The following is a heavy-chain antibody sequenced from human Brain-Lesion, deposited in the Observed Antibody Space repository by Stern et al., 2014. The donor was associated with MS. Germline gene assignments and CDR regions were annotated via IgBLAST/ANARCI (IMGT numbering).Heavy chain of an antibody. V-gene: IGHV1-24*01. CDR3: ATGDFRQQLVPGPYYFYGMDV. J-gene: IGHJ6*02. CDR1: GYTLTELS. D-gene: IGHD6-13*01. CDR2: FDPEDGET. Sequence: QVQLVQSGAEVKKPGASVKVSCKVSGYTLTELSMHWVRQAPGKGLEWMGSFDPEDGETIYAQKCQGRVPMTEDTSTDTAYMELSSLRSEDTAVYYCATGDFRQQLVPGPYYFYGMDVWGQGTTVTVSS.